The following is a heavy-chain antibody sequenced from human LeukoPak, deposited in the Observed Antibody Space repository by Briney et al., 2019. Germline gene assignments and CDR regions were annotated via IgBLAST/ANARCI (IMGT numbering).Heavy chain of an antibody. V-gene: IGHV4-59*08. D-gene: IGHD6-6*01. CDR1: GGSISSYY. J-gene: IGHJ4*02. Sequence: SETLSLTCTVSGGSISSYYWSWIRQPPGKGLEWIGYIYYSGSTNYNPSLKSRVTISVDTSKNQFSLKLSSVTAADTAVYYCATSVYSSSLGELRESWGQGTLVTVSS. CDR3: ATSVYSSSLGELRES. CDR2: IYYSGST.